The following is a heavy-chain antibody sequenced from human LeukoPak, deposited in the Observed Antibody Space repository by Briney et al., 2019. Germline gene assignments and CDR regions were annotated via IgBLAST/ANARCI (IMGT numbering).Heavy chain of an antibody. CDR1: GFAFSSYG. CDR3: AKDDRLVYYDILTGPYPIDY. J-gene: IGHJ4*02. Sequence: PGGSLRLSCAASGFAFSSYGMNWVRQAPGKGLEWVSSISGSGIATYYADSVKGRFTISRDNAKNSLYLQMNSLRAEDTAVYYCAKDDRLVYYDILTGPYPIDYWGQGTLVTVSS. V-gene: IGHV3-48*03. CDR2: ISGSGIAT. D-gene: IGHD3-9*01.